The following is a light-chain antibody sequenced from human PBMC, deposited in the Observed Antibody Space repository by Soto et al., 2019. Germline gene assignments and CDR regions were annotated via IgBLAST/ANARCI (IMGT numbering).Light chain of an antibody. CDR2: GAS. CDR3: QQYYNIPHT. Sequence: EIVMTQSPATLSVSPGERATLSCRASQSVAGNLAWYQQKPGQAPRLLMYGASTRATGIPARFSGSGSGTEFTLTISSLQSEDVAAYYCQQYYNIPHTFGQGTKLEIK. V-gene: IGKV3-15*01. J-gene: IGKJ2*01. CDR1: QSVAGN.